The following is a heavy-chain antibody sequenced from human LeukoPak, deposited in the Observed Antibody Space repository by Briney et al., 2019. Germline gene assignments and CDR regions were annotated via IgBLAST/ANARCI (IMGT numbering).Heavy chain of an antibody. CDR1: GYSFTSYW. CDR2: IYPGDSDT. D-gene: IGHD6-13*01. CDR3: ASSSWSHYYYYYGMDV. V-gene: IGHV5-51*01. Sequence: GESLKISCKGSGYSFTSYWIGWVRQMPGKGLELMGIIYPGDSDTRYSPSFQGQVTISADKSISTAYLQWSSLKASDTAMYYCASSSWSHYYYYYGMDVWGQGTTVTVSS. J-gene: IGHJ6*02.